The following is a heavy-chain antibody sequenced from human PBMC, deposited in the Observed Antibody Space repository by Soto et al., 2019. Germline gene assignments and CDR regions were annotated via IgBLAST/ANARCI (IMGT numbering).Heavy chain of an antibody. D-gene: IGHD2-2*01. V-gene: IGHV1-18*01. CDR2: ISAYNGNT. CDR1: GYTFTSYG. Sequence: ASVKVSCKASGYTFTSYGISWVRQAPGQGLEWMGWISAYNGNTNYAQKLQGRVTMTTDTSTSTAYMELRSLRSEDTAVYYCARVYCSSTSCYYYYGMDVWGQGTTVTSP. J-gene: IGHJ6*02. CDR3: ARVYCSSTSCYYYYGMDV.